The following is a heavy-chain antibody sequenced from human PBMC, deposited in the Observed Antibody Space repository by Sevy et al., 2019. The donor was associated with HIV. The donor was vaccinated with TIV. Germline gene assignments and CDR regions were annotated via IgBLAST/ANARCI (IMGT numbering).Heavy chain of an antibody. CDR2: ISAYNGNT. Sequence: ASVKVSCKASGYTFTSYGISWVRQAPGQGLEWMGWISAYNGNTNYAQKLQGRVTMTTDTSTGTAYMELRSLRSDDTAVYYCARELGYCSSTSCYELGYYFDYWGQGTLVTVSS. J-gene: IGHJ4*02. CDR3: ARELGYCSSTSCYELGYYFDY. V-gene: IGHV1-18*01. CDR1: GYTFTSYG. D-gene: IGHD2-2*01.